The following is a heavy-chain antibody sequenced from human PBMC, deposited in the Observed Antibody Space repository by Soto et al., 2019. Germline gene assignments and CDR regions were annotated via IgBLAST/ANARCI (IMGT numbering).Heavy chain of an antibody. Sequence: EVQLVESGGGLVQPGGSLRLSCAASGFTFSSYSMNWVRQAPGKGLEWVSYISSSSSTIYYAASVKGRFTISRDNAKNSLYLQMNSLRDEDTAVYYCARAPLYYYDSSGYYWEAFDIWGQGTMVTVSS. V-gene: IGHV3-48*02. D-gene: IGHD3-22*01. CDR1: GFTFSSYS. CDR3: ARAPLYYYDSSGYYWEAFDI. J-gene: IGHJ3*02. CDR2: ISSSSSTI.